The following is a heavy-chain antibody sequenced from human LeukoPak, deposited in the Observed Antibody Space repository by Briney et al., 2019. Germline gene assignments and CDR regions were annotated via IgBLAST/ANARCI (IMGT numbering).Heavy chain of an antibody. CDR2: IYYSGST. CDR3: ASSPVQLVFDY. Sequence: SETLSLTCTVSGGSISSYYWSWIRQPPGKGLEWIGYIYYSGSTNYNPSLKSRVTISVDTSKNQFSLKLSSVTAADTAVYYCASSPVQLVFDYWGQGTLVTVSS. V-gene: IGHV4-59*08. CDR1: GGSISSYY. J-gene: IGHJ4*02. D-gene: IGHD6-13*01.